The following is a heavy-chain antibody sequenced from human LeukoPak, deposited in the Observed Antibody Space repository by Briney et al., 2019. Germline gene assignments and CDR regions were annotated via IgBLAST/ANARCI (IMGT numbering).Heavy chain of an antibody. V-gene: IGHV3-30-3*01. CDR3: ARDGKDYYDSSGYYPDY. Sequence: GGSLRLSCAASGFTFSSYAMPWVRQAPGKGLEWVAVISYDGSNKYYADSVKGRFTISRDNSKNTLYLQMNSLRAEDTAVYYCARDGKDYYDSSGYYPDYWGQGTLVTVSS. CDR1: GFTFSSYA. D-gene: IGHD3-22*01. J-gene: IGHJ4*02. CDR2: ISYDGSNK.